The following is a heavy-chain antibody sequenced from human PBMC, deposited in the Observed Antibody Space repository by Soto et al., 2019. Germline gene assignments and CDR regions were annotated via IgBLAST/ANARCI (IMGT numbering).Heavy chain of an antibody. Sequence: GASVKVSCKASGSTFTGHYINWVRQAPGQGLEWMGWINPNSGTTKYAQKFQGRVTLTRETSITTAYMELNSLKSDDTAVYYCARAGIAAAGSGEYGMDVWGQGTTVTVSS. V-gene: IGHV1-2*02. CDR1: GSTFTGHY. CDR3: ARAGIAAAGSGEYGMDV. CDR2: INPNSGTT. D-gene: IGHD6-13*01. J-gene: IGHJ6*02.